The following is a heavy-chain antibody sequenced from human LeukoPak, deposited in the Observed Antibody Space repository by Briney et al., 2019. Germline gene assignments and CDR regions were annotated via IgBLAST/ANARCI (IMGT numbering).Heavy chain of an antibody. J-gene: IGHJ4*02. CDR3: ASLRTDY. V-gene: IGHV3-30-3*01. D-gene: IGHD1-14*01. CDR2: ISNDGANK. CDR1: GFTFSSYA. Sequence: GGSLRLSCAASGFTFSSYAMHWVRQPPGKGLEWVAVISNDGANKYYTASVKGRFTLSRDNSKNMLYLQMNSLRPDDTAVYYCASLRTDYWGQGTLVTVS.